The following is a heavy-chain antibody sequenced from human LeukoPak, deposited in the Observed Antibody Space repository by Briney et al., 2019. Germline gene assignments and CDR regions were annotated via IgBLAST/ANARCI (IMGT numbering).Heavy chain of an antibody. CDR3: ARLSGYSSGHCYSDY. J-gene: IGHJ4*02. Sequence: SETLSLTCTVSGGSISSDYWSWIRQPPGKGLEWIGYIYYRGSINYNPSLKSRVTISVDTSKNQFSLKLSSVTAADTAVYYCARLSGYSSGHCYSDYWGQGTLVTVSS. V-gene: IGHV4-59*01. D-gene: IGHD3-22*01. CDR1: GGSISSDY. CDR2: IYYRGSI.